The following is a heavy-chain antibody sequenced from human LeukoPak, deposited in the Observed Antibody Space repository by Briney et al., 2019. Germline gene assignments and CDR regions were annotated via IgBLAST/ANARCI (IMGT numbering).Heavy chain of an antibody. Sequence: PGGSLRLSCAASGFTFSSYAMSWVRQAPGKGLEWVSAISGSGGSTYYADSVKGRFTISRDNSKNTLYLQMNSLRAEDTAVYYCAKEQSPWGAYGSGSNNWFDPWGQGTLVTVSS. CDR2: ISGSGGST. J-gene: IGHJ5*02. CDR3: AKEQSPWGAYGSGSNNWFDP. V-gene: IGHV3-23*01. D-gene: IGHD3-10*01. CDR1: GFTFSSYA.